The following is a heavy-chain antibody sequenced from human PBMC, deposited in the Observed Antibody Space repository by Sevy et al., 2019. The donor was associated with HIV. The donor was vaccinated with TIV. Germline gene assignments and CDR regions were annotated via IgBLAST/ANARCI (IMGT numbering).Heavy chain of an antibody. J-gene: IGHJ6*02. D-gene: IGHD3-10*01. CDR1: GFTFSSYS. CDR2: ISSSSTI. CDR3: ARDPTYYYGSGSSLSYGMDV. Sequence: GGSLRLSCAASGFTFSSYSMNWVRQAPGKGLEWVSYISSSSTIYYADSVKGRFTISRDNAKNSLYLQMNSLRAEDTAVYYCARDPTYYYGSGSSLSYGMDVWGQGTTVTVSS. V-gene: IGHV3-48*01.